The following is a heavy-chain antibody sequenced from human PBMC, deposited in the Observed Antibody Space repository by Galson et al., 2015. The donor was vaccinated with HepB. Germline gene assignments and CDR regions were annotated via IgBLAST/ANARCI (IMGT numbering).Heavy chain of an antibody. D-gene: IGHD6-13*01. V-gene: IGHV1-46*03. J-gene: IGHJ5*02. Sequence: SVKVSCKASGSTFTSYYMHWVRQAPGQGLEWMGVINPSGDGTSYAQKFQGRVTMTRDTSTSTVYMELNSLRSEDTAVYYCAGEAAGTGCFDPWGQGVLVTVSS. CDR1: GSTFTSYY. CDR2: INPSGDGT. CDR3: AGEAAGTGCFDP.